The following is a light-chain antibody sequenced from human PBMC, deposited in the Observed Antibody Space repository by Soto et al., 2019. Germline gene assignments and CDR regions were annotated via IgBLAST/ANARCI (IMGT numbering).Light chain of an antibody. J-gene: IGKJ3*01. CDR1: QIVSSNY. Sequence: EIVLTQSPGTLSLSPGERVTLSCRASQIVSSNYLAWYQQKPGQAPRLLIYGASNRATGIPDRFSGSGSGTDFTLAISRLEPEDLAVYYCQQYGRSPDLFTFGPGTKVDIK. V-gene: IGKV3-20*01. CDR2: GAS. CDR3: QQYGRSPDLFT.